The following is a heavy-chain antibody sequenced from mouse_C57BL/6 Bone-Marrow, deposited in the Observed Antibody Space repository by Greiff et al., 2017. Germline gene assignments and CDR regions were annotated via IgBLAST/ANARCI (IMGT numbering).Heavy chain of an antibody. D-gene: IGHD1-1*01. J-gene: IGHJ4*01. CDR2: IDPYSGGT. CDR3: AIIYYYGSNFCYAMDY. CDR1: GYTFTSYW. Sequence: QVQLQQPGAELVKPGASVKLSCKASGYTFTSYWMHWVKQRPGRGLEWIGRIDPYSGGTKYNEKFKSKATLAVDKSSSTAYMQLSSLTSEDSAVYYCAIIYYYGSNFCYAMDYWGQGTSVTVSS. V-gene: IGHV1-72*01.